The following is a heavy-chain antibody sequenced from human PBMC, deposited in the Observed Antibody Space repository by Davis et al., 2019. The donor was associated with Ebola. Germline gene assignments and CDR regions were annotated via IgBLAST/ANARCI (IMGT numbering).Heavy chain of an antibody. D-gene: IGHD3-16*02. CDR2: ISAYNGNT. CDR3: ARAVSYPVLVTRSSRKYYFDY. Sequence: AASVKVSCKASGYTFTSYGISWVRQAPGQGLEWMGWISAYNGNTNYAQKLQGRVTMTRHTSISTAYMELSSLRSEDAAVYYCARAVSYPVLVTRSSRKYYFDYWGQGTRFTVSS. J-gene: IGHJ4*02. CDR1: GYTFTSYG. V-gene: IGHV1-18*01.